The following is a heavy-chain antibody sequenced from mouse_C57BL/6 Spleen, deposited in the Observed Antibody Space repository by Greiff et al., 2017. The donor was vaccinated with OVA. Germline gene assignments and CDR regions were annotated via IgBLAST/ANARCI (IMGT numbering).Heavy chain of an antibody. V-gene: IGHV3-6*01. Sequence: EVKLMESGPGLVKPSQSLSLTCSVTGYSITSGYYWNWIRQFPGNKLEWMGYISYDGSNNYNPSLKNRISITRDTSKNQFFLKLNSVTTEDTATYYCAAYDGYYSAWFAYWGQGTLVTVSA. CDR2: ISYDGSN. J-gene: IGHJ3*01. CDR1: GYSITSGYY. D-gene: IGHD2-3*01. CDR3: AAYDGYYSAWFAY.